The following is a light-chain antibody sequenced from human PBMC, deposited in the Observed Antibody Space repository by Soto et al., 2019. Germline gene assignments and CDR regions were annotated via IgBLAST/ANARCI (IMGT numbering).Light chain of an antibody. V-gene: IGLV2-14*01. CDR1: SSDVGSYNY. J-gene: IGLJ1*01. CDR2: EVT. Sequence: QSALTQPASVSGSPGQSITISCTGTSSDVGSYNYVSWHQQQPGQAPKLMIYEVTYRAAGVPDRFSASKSGNTASLTISGLQAGDEADYYCSSYRSSSTYVFGTGTKLTV. CDR3: SSYRSSSTYV.